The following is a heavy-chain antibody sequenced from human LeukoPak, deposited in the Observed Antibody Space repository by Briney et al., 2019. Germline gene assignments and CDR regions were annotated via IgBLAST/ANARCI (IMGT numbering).Heavy chain of an antibody. D-gene: IGHD1-26*01. Sequence: PGGFLRLSCAASGFTFSSYGMHWVRQAPGKGLEWVAFIRYDGSNKYYADSVKGRFTISRDNSKNTLYLQMNSLRAEDTAVYYCALERAVGATWSPDPWGQGTLVTVSS. CDR1: GFTFSSYG. J-gene: IGHJ5*02. V-gene: IGHV3-30*02. CDR3: ALERAVGATWSPDP. CDR2: IRYDGSNK.